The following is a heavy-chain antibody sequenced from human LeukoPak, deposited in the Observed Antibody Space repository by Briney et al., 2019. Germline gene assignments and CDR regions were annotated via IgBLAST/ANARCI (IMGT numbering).Heavy chain of an antibody. CDR2: FGYTGDST. CDR1: GFTFSRYA. D-gene: IGHD4-23*01. CDR3: AKSPTVDAAFDI. Sequence: GGSLRLSCAASGFTFSRYAKNWVPQAPGEGLEWVSGFGYTGDSTFYADPVKGRFTVSRDSSKNTLFLHMNSLRAEDTALYYCAKSPTVDAAFDIWGQGTMVTVSS. J-gene: IGHJ3*02. V-gene: IGHV3-23*01.